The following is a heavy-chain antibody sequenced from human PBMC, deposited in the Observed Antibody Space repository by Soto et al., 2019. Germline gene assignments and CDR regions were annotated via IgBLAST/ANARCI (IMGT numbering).Heavy chain of an antibody. V-gene: IGHV5-51*01. D-gene: IGHD2-21*01. J-gene: IGHJ5*02. CDR2: IYPGDSET. CDR3: ARGHIQGPEEWFDP. CDR1: GYSFSSYW. Sequence: PGESLKISCKAAGYSFSSYWIGWVRQMHGKGLEWMGIIYPGDSETRYSPSFQGQVTISADKSISTAYLQWSSLKASDTAMYYCARGHIQGPEEWFDPWGQATLVTVSS.